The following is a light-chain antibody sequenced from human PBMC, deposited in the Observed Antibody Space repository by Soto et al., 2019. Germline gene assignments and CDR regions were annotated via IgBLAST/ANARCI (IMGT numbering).Light chain of an antibody. J-gene: IGKJ4*01. CDR2: DAS. CDR1: QSVSSY. CDR3: QQRTTWPLT. V-gene: IGKV3-11*01. Sequence: EIVLTQSPATQSLSPGERATLSCRASQSVSSYLAWYQQKPGQAPRLLIYDASSRATGIPARFTGSGSGTDFTLTITSLEPEDFAVYYCQQRTTWPLTFGGGTKVEIK.